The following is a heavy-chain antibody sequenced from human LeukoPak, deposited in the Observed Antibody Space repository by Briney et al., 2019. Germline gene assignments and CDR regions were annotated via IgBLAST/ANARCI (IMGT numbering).Heavy chain of an antibody. CDR2: ISSSGSTI. J-gene: IGHJ6*04. CDR3: AELGITMIGGV. CDR1: GFTFSSYS. D-gene: IGHD3-10*02. V-gene: IGHV3-48*04. Sequence: GGSLRLSCAASGFTFSSYSMDWVRQAPGKGLEWVSYISSSGSTIYYADSVKGRFTISRDNAKNSLYLQMNSLRAEDTAVYYCAELGITMIGGVWGKGTTVTISS.